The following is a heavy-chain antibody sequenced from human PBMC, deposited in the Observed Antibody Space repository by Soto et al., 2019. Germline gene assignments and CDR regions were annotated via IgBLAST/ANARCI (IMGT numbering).Heavy chain of an antibody. J-gene: IGHJ6*02. CDR3: ARGTAPHSYFLMDV. Sequence: QVQLVQSGAEVKKPGASVKVSCKASGYTFTDYYIHWVRQAPGQGLEWMGWIRPNSGGTGSAQKFQGRVIMTRDTSISTAYMDLTRLTSDDTGVYFCARGTAPHSYFLMDVWGQGTTVTVSS. D-gene: IGHD1-26*01. V-gene: IGHV1-2*02. CDR2: IRPNSGGT. CDR1: GYTFTDYY.